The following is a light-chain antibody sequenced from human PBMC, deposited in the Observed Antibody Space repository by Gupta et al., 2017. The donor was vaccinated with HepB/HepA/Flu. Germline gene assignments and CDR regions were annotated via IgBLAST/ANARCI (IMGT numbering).Light chain of an antibody. CDR3: QQRISWPLT. J-gene: IGKJ4*01. V-gene: IGKV3-11*01. CDR2: DAS. Sequence: EIVLTQSPATLSLSPGERATLSCRASQSVRSYLAWYQQKPGQAPRLLIYDASNRATGIPARFSGSGSGTDFTLTISSLESEDFALYYCQQRISWPLTFGGGTKVEIK. CDR1: QSVRSY.